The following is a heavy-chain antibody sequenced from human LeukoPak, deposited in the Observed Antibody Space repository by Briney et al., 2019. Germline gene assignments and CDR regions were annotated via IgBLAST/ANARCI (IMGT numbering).Heavy chain of an antibody. Sequence: GGSLRLSCAASGFTFSSYGMHWVRQAPGKGLEWVAVIWYDGSNKYYADSVKGRFTISRDNSKNTLYLQMNSLRAEDTAVYYCAKAIGTVAGRPIYYYYYYMDVWGKGTTVTVSS. D-gene: IGHD4-23*01. V-gene: IGHV3-33*06. CDR2: IWYDGSNK. CDR3: AKAIGTVAGRPIYYYYYYMDV. CDR1: GFTFSSYG. J-gene: IGHJ6*03.